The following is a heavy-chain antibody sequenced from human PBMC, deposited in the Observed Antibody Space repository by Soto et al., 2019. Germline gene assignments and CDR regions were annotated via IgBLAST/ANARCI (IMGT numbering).Heavy chain of an antibody. J-gene: IGHJ3*01. CDR1: GFSFTSFGVV. V-gene: IGHV2-5*02. D-gene: IGHD3-16*01. CDR3: VHSDTDFGAFDV. Sequence: QITLKESGPTLVRPTETLTLTCTFSGFSFTSFGVVVGWIRQPPGKALEWVAHIYWDDDKRLSPSLKTRVSXXKXASANEVVLTMTNMDPEDTATYYCVHSDTDFGAFDVWGQGTTVTVSS. CDR2: IYWDDDK.